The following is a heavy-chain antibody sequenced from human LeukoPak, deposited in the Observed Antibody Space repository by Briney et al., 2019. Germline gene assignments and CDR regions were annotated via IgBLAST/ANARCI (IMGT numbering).Heavy chain of an antibody. CDR1: GFTFSSYG. D-gene: IGHD1-26*01. V-gene: IGHV3-33*06. J-gene: IGHJ4*02. Sequence: GRSLRLSCAASGFTFSSYGMHWVRQAPGKGLEWVAVIWYDGSNKYYADSVKGRFTISRDNSKNTLYLQMNSLRAEDTAVYYCAKSTRVGATRSPIDYWGQGTLVTVSS. CDR3: AKSTRVGATRSPIDY. CDR2: IWYDGSNK.